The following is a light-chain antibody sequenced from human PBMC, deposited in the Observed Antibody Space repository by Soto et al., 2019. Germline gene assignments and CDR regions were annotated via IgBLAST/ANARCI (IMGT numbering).Light chain of an antibody. CDR3: QQSYSTPWT. CDR1: QDIRTY. J-gene: IGKJ1*01. V-gene: IGKV1-39*01. CDR2: AAS. Sequence: DIQMTQSPSSLSASVGDRVTITCRASQDIRTYLNWYQQKSGKAPKLLIYAASSLQSGAPSRFSGSGSGTDFTLTISSLQPEDFATYHCQQSYSTPWTFGQGTKVDIK.